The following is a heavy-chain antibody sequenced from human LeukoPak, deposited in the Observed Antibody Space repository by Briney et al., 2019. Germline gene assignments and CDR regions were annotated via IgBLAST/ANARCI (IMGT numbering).Heavy chain of an antibody. J-gene: IGHJ2*01. CDR1: GVSLSGYY. Sequence: AQTLSLTCAVYGVSLSGYYWSWIRQPPGKGLEWIGEINHSGSTNCNPSLKSRVTTSVDTSKNQFSLNLNSVTAADTAVYYCARQRGGGYWYFDLWGRGTLVTVSS. CDR2: INHSGST. D-gene: IGHD1-1*01. CDR3: ARQRGGGYWYFDL. V-gene: IGHV4-34*01.